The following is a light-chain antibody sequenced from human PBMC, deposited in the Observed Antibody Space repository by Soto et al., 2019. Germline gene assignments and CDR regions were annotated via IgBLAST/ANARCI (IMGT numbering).Light chain of an antibody. CDR3: QSYDSSLSGYV. CDR1: SSNIGAGYE. CDR2: ENN. Sequence: QSVLTQPPSVSGAPGQRVTISCTGSSSNIGAGYEAHWYQQVPGTAPKLLIYENNNRPSGGPDRFSGSKSGTSASLAITGPQAEDEAEYYCQSYDSSLSGYVFGTGTKLTVL. V-gene: IGLV1-40*01. J-gene: IGLJ1*01.